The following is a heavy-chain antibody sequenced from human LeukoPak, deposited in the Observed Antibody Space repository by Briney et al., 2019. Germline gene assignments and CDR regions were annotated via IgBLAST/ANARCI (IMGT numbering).Heavy chain of an antibody. V-gene: IGHV4-34*01. CDR2: INHSGST. CDR3: ARGRASDYDYVWGSYRPHYYYYMDV. Sequence: SETLSLTCAVYGGSFGGYYWSWIRQPPGKGLEWIGEINHSGSTNYNPSLKSRVTISVDTSKNQFSLKLSSVTAADTAVYYCARGRASDYDYVWGSYRPHYYYYMDVWGKGTTVTVSS. J-gene: IGHJ6*03. D-gene: IGHD3-16*02. CDR1: GGSFGGYY.